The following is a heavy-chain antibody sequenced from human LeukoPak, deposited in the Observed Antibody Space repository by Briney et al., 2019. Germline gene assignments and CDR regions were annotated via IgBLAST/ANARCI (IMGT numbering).Heavy chain of an antibody. CDR2: IYYSGST. CDR3: ARDPSIVVVPATIGWFDP. CDR1: GGSISSYY. Sequence: ETLSLTCTVSGGSISSYYWSWIRQPPGKGLEWIGYIYYSGSTNYNPSLKSRVTISVDTSKNQFSLKLSSVTAADTAVYYCARDPSIVVVPATIGWFDPWGQGTLVTVSS. V-gene: IGHV4-59*01. J-gene: IGHJ5*02. D-gene: IGHD2-2*02.